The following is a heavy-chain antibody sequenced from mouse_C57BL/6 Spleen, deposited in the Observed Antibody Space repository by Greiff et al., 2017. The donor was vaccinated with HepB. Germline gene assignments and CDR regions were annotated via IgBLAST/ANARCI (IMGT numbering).Heavy chain of an antibody. V-gene: IGHV1-50*01. D-gene: IGHD2-2*01. J-gene: IGHJ2*01. CDR1: GYTFTSYW. CDR3: ARVGEVRDY. CDR2: IDPSDSYT. Sequence: QVQLQQPGAELVKPGASVKLSCKASGYTFTSYWMQWVKQRPGQGLEWIGEIDPSDSYTNYNQKFKGKATLTVDTSSSTAYMQLSSRTSEDSAVYYGARVGEVRDYWGKGTTLTVSS.